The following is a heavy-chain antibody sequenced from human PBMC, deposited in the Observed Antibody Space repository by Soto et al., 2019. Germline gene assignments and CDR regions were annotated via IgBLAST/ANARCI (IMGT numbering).Heavy chain of an antibody. D-gene: IGHD5-12*01. CDR3: ARENIVASNSFDY. CDR1: GFTFISYA. J-gene: IGHJ4*02. Sequence: GGSLRLSCAASGFTFISYAMSWVRQAPGKGLEWVSVIYSGGSTYYADSVKGRFTISRDNSKNTLYLQMNSLRAEDTAVYYCARENIVASNSFDYWGQGTLVTVSS. V-gene: IGHV3-66*01. CDR2: IYSGGST.